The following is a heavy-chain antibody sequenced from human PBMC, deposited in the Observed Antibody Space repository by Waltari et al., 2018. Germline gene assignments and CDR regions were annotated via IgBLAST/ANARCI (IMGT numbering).Heavy chain of an antibody. CDR3: ARNLGARYYYYGMDV. V-gene: IGHV3-48*03. D-gene: IGHD1-26*01. Sequence: EVELVESGGAMVQPGGSFRVSCVASGFSLNGDEMNWVRQAPGKGPEWISYISSGGGAIYYADSVKGRFTISRDNSKNALYLQMDSLRVEDTAVYYCARNLGARYYYYGMDVWGLGTTVTVSS. J-gene: IGHJ6*02. CDR2: ISSGGGAI. CDR1: GFSLNGDE.